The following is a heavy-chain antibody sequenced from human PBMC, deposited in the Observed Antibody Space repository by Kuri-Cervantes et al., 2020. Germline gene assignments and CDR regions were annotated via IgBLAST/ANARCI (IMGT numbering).Heavy chain of an antibody. Sequence: GESLKISCAASGFTFSSYWMSWVRQAPGKGLEWVANIKQDGSEKYYVDSVKGRFTISRDNAKNSLYLQMNSLRAEDTAVHYCARDDYGDYWGQGTLVTVSS. CDR1: GFTFSSYW. V-gene: IGHV3-7*01. J-gene: IGHJ4*02. CDR3: ARDDYGDY. CDR2: IKQDGSEK.